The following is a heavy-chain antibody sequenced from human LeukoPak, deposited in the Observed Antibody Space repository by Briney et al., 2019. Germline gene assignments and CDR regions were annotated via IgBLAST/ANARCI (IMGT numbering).Heavy chain of an antibody. D-gene: IGHD6-13*01. Sequence: PGGSLRLSCAASGFTFSSYAMTWVRQPPGKGLEWIGSIYYSGSTYYNPSLKSRVTISVDTSKNQFSLKVSSVTAADTAVYYCARETAAGHFDYWGQGTLVTVSS. CDR2: IYYSGST. CDR1: GFTFSSYA. CDR3: ARETAAGHFDY. V-gene: IGHV4-39*07. J-gene: IGHJ4*02.